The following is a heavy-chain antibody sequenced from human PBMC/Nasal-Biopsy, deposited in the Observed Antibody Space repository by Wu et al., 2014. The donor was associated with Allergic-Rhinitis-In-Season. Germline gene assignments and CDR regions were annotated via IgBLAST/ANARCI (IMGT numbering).Heavy chain of an antibody. V-gene: IGHV3-11*06. J-gene: IGHJ4*01. CDR3: VRSSHHYGSGYYPPLY. CDR2: ITSSSSYM. D-gene: IGHD3-10*01. CDR1: GFNFNDYY. Sequence: LRLSCAASGFNFNDYYMSWVRQAPGKGLEWVSYITSSSSYMNYANSVMGRFTISRDNAKNSLYLQMNSLRAEDTAVYYCVRSSHHYGSGYYPPLYWGQEPWSPSPQ.